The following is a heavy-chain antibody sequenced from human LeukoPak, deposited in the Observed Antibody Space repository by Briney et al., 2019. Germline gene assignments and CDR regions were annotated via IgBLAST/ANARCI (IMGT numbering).Heavy chain of an antibody. J-gene: IGHJ4*02. CDR1: GFTFSDYY. D-gene: IGHD3-3*01. CDR2: ISSSGGYII. Sequence: AGGSLRLSCAASGFTFSDYYMSWIRQAPGKGLEWNSCISSSGGYIIYYADSVRGRITISRDNSKNTLYLQMNSLRTEDTAVYYCAKVHGDFWSGDYFDYWGQGTLVTVSS. CDR3: AKVHGDFWSGDYFDY. V-gene: IGHV3-11*04.